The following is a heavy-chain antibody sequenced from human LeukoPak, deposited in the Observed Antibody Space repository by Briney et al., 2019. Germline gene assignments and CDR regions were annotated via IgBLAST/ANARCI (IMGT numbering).Heavy chain of an antibody. Sequence: SETLSLTCSVSGGSIRGFYWNWIRQPPGKGLEWIGHIYSSGTTDYNPSLKSRVTISVDTSKNQFSLKLSSVTAADTAVYYCARARIVVVTATLDYWGQETLVTVSS. CDR1: GGSIRGFY. CDR2: IYSSGTT. CDR3: ARARIVVVTATLDY. J-gene: IGHJ4*02. D-gene: IGHD2-21*02. V-gene: IGHV4-59*12.